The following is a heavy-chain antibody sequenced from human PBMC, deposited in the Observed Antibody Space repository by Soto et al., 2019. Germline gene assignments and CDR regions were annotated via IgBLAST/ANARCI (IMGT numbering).Heavy chain of an antibody. CDR1: GFTFSTYD. J-gene: IGHJ4*02. CDR2: ISPTGVIT. D-gene: IGHD3-9*01. V-gene: IGHV3-64D*06. CDR3: VKLTDY. Sequence: GASLRLSCSASGFTFSTYDVHWVRQAPGKGLEFVAGISPTGVITYYADSVKGRSTISRDNSKNTLYLQMSSLRPDDTAVYYCVKLTDYWGQGALVTVSS.